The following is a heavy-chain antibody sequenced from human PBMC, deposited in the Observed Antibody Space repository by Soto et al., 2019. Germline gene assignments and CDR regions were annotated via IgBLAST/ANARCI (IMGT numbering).Heavy chain of an antibody. Sequence: GGSLRLSCAASGFTFSSYWMHWVRQAPGKGLVWVSRINSDGSSTSYADSVKGRFTISRDNAKNTLYLQMNSLRAEDTAVYYCARSTPYSSSSGYYYYYMDVWGKGTTVTVSS. CDR1: GFTFSSYW. CDR2: INSDGSST. J-gene: IGHJ6*03. V-gene: IGHV3-74*01. D-gene: IGHD6-6*01. CDR3: ARSTPYSSSSGYYYYYMDV.